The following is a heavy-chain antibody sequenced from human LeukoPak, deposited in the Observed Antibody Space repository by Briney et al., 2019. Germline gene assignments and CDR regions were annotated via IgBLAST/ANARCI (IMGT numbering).Heavy chain of an antibody. J-gene: IGHJ3*02. V-gene: IGHV3-48*04. Sequence: GGSLRLSCAASGFTFSSYSMNWVRQAPGKGLDWLSYISGPSNTIYYADSVKSRFTISRDNARNSVYLQMNSLRAGDTAVYYCVRRGPTTVTTHDAFDIWGQGTMVTVSS. D-gene: IGHD4-17*01. CDR2: ISGPSNTI. CDR3: VRRGPTTVTTHDAFDI. CDR1: GFTFSSYS.